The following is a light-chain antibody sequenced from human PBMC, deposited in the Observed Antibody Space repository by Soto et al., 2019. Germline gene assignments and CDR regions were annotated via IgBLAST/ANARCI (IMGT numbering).Light chain of an antibody. CDR1: QGVTRK. Sequence: ELLMTQPPATLSLSPGDRATLSCMSSQGVTRKLAWYQQTPGQAPRLLIYGASIRATGIPARFSGSGSGTEFILTISSLQSEDFAVYYCQQYNDWPSITFGQGTRLEI. J-gene: IGKJ5*01. CDR2: GAS. V-gene: IGKV3-15*01. CDR3: QQYNDWPSIT.